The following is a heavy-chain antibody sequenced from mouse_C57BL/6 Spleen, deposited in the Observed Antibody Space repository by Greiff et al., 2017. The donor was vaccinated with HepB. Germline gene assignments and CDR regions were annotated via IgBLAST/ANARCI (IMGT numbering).Heavy chain of an antibody. V-gene: IGHV1-78*01. CDR2: IYPRDGST. CDR1: GYTFTDHT. J-gene: IGHJ3*01. D-gene: IGHD1-1*01. CDR3: ARPHYYGSSPAWFAY. Sequence: QVQLQQSDAELVKPGASVKISCKVSGYTFTDHTIHWMKQRPEQGLEWIGYIYPRDGSTKYNEKFKGKATLTADKSSSTAYMQLNSLTSEDSAVYFCARPHYYGSSPAWFAYWGQGTLVTVSA.